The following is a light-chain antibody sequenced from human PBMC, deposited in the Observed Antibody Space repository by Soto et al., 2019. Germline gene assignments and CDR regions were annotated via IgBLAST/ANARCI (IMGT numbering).Light chain of an antibody. CDR1: QGISTY. V-gene: IGKV1-9*01. CDR2: SAS. J-gene: IGKJ5*01. CDR3: QQLNTYPIT. Sequence: IQLTQSPSSLSASVGDRVTITCRASQGISTYLAWYQRKPGKAPKLLIYSASTLQSGVPSRFSGSGSGTDFTLTINSLQPEDFATYYCQQLNTYPITFGHGTRLEI.